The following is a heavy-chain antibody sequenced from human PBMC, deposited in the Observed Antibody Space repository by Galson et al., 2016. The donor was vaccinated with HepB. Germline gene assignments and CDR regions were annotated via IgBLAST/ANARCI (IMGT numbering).Heavy chain of an antibody. CDR2: IHPGDSET. J-gene: IGHJ6*02. V-gene: IGHV5-51*01. CDR1: GYDFPSYY. Sequence: QSGAEVTKPSESLKISCQGSGYDFPSYYIGWVRQMPGKGLEWVGIIHPGDSETRYSPSFQGQVTISADLSIKTAYLQWSSLKASDTARYYWARRGEQWLVSYGMDVWGQGTPVTVSS. CDR3: ARRGEQWLVSYGMDV. D-gene: IGHD6-19*01.